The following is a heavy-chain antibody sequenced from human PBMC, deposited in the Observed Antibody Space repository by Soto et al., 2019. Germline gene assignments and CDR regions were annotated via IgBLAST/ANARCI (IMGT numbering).Heavy chain of an antibody. CDR3: AAAKYWSGGRCLDY. CDR2: FYYSGST. J-gene: IGHJ4*02. D-gene: IGHD2-15*01. V-gene: IGHV4-59*01. Sequence: SETLSLTCTVSCCSISSYYCSWIRQPPGKGLEWIGHFYYSGSTNYNPSLKSRVTMSADTSENQFSLKLYSVTAAEKAVYFCAAAKYWSGGRCLDYLGRRTLVALCS. CDR1: CCSISSYY.